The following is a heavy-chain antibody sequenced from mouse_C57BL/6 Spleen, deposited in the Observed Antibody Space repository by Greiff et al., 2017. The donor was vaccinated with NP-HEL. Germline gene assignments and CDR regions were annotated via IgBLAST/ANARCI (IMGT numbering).Heavy chain of an antibody. D-gene: IGHD2-4*01. J-gene: IGHJ3*01. CDR2: ISSGGSYT. CDR1: GFTFSSYG. CDR3: ARQSGDDYDPAWFAY. Sequence: DVKLVESGGDLVKPGGSLKLSCAASGFTFSSYGMSWVRQTPDKRLEWVATISSGGSYTYYPDSVKGRFTISRDNAKNTLYLQMSSLKSEDTAMYYCARQSGDDYDPAWFAYWGQGTLVTVSA. V-gene: IGHV5-6*02.